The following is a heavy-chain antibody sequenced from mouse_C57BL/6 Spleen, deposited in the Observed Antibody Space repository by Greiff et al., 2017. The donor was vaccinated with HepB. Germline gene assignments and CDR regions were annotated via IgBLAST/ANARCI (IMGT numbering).Heavy chain of an antibody. CDR1: GFTFSSYT. V-gene: IGHV5-9*01. D-gene: IGHD1-1*01. J-gene: IGHJ3*01. Sequence: EVKLVESGGGLVKPGGSLKLSCAASGFTFSSYTMSWVRQTPEKRLEWVATISGGGGNTYYPDSVKGRFTISRDNAKNTLYLQMSSLRSEDTALYYCARPFTTVVAPGFAYWGQGTLVTVSA. CDR3: ARPFTTVVAPGFAY. CDR2: ISGGGGNT.